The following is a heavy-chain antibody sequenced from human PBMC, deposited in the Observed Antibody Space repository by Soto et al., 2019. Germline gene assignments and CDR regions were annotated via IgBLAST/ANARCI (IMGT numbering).Heavy chain of an antibody. CDR3: AREGWDIAAAVTSLVFDY. CDR1: GFTFSSYA. D-gene: IGHD6-13*01. J-gene: IGHJ4*02. CDR2: ISYDGSKK. V-gene: IGHV3-30-3*01. Sequence: QVQLVESGGGVVQPGRSLRLSCAASGFTFSSYAMHWVRQVPAKGLEWVAVISYDGSKKYYADSVKGRFTISRDNSKNTLYLQMNSLRAEDTAVYYCAREGWDIAAAVTSLVFDYWGQGPLVTVSS.